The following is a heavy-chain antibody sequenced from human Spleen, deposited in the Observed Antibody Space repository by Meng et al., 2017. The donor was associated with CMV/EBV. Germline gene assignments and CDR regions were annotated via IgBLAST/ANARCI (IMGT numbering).Heavy chain of an antibody. Sequence: QVQLQQWGAGLLKPSETLSLPCAVYGGSFSGYYWSWIRQPPGKGLEWIGEINHSGSTNYNPSLKSRVTMSVDTSKNQFSLKLSSVTAADTAVYYCARGPFSFDPWGQGTLVTVSS. D-gene: IGHD1-1*01. CDR3: ARGPFSFDP. CDR1: GGSFSGYY. V-gene: IGHV4-34*01. J-gene: IGHJ5*02. CDR2: INHSGST.